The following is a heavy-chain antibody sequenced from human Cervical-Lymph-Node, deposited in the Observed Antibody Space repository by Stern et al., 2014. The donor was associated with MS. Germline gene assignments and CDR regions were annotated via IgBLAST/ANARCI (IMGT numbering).Heavy chain of an antibody. CDR3: ARVNSGYNWFDY. D-gene: IGHD5-12*01. CDR1: GGSISNTNW. CDR2: IYHSGTT. J-gene: IGHJ5*01. V-gene: IGHV4-4*02. Sequence: QLQLQESGPGLVKPSGTLSLTCAVSGGSISNTNWWGWVRQTPGMGLEWIGAIYHSGTTNFGPSLTSRVTMSLDTSKKQFSLELQSVTAADTAIYYCARVNSGYNWFDYWGQGTLVTVSS.